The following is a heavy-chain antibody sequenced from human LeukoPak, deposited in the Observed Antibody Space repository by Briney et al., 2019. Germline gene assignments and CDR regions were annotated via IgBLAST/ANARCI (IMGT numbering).Heavy chain of an antibody. J-gene: IGHJ4*02. D-gene: IGHD3-16*02. CDR1: GGSISSYY. CDR2: IYYSGST. Sequence: SETLSLTCTVSGGSISSYYWSWIRQPPGKGLEWIGYIYYSGSTNYNPSLKSRVTISVDTSKNQFSLKLSSVTAADTAAYYCARLLDGELSLLPIFDYWGQGTLVTVSS. V-gene: IGHV4-59*08. CDR3: ARLLDGELSLLPIFDY.